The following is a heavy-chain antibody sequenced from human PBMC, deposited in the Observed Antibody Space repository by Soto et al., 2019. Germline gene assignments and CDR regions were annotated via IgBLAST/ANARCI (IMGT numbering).Heavy chain of an antibody. J-gene: IGHJ4*02. CDR1: RFQFIYYP. CDR3: AKDRRAGGTSAFYFGF. Sequence: PGRSLRLSCVVFRFQFIYYPMNWVRQAPGRGLDCVSLISATGCGTYYADSVKGRFTMSRDNSHKTLYLHVHSLTAEDTAVYYRAKDRRAGGTSAFYFGFWGQGAQVTVSS. CDR2: ISATGCGT. V-gene: IGHV3-23*01. D-gene: IGHD3-16*01.